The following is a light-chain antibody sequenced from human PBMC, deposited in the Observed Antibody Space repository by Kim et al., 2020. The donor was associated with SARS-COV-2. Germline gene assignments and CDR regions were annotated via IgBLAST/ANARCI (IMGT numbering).Light chain of an antibody. CDR1: KLGDKY. Sequence: SYELTQPPSVSVSPGQTASITCSGDKLGDKYACWYQQKPGQSPVLVIYQDRKRPSGIPERFSGSNSGNTATLTISGTQAMDEADYYCQAWDSNTAVVFGGGTQLTVL. CDR2: QDR. J-gene: IGLJ2*01. V-gene: IGLV3-1*01. CDR3: QAWDSNTAVV.